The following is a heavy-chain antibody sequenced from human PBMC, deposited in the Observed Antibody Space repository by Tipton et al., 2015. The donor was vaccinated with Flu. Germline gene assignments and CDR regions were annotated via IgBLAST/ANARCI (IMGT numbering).Heavy chain of an antibody. CDR1: GGSISSGDYY. CDR3: ARGGAAIYYYYYYGMDV. CDR2: IYYSGST. V-gene: IGHV4-30-4*01. Sequence: TLSLTCTVSGGSISSGDYYWSWIRQPPGKGLEWIGYIYYSGSTYYNPSLKSRVTISVDTSKNQFSLKLSSVTAADTAVYYCARGGAAIYYYYYYGMDVWGQGTPVTVSS. D-gene: IGHD6-13*01. J-gene: IGHJ6*02.